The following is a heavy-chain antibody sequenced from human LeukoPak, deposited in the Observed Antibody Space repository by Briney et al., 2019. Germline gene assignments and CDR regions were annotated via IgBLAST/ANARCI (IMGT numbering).Heavy chain of an antibody. J-gene: IGHJ4*02. Sequence: GGSLRLSCAASGFTFSNYWMSWVRQAPGKGLEWVANIKQDGSEKYYVDSVKGRFTISRDNAKNSLYLQMNSLRAKDTAVYYCASFSITVAGRTGLDYWGQGTLVTVSS. CDR3: ASFSITVAGRTGLDY. D-gene: IGHD6-19*01. CDR1: GFTFSNYW. V-gene: IGHV3-7*01. CDR2: IKQDGSEK.